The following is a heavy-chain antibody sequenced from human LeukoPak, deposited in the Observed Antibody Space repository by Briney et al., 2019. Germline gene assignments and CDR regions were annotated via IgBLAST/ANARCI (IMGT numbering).Heavy chain of an antibody. D-gene: IGHD3-16*01. Sequence: GGSLRLSCAASGFTVSSNYMSWVRQAPGKGLEWVSVIYSGGSTYYADSVKGRLTISRDNSKNKLYLQMNSLRAEDTAVYYCARARRGTFARYYFDYWGQGTLVTVSS. V-gene: IGHV3-53*01. CDR2: IYSGGST. J-gene: IGHJ4*02. CDR3: ARARRGTFARYYFDY. CDR1: GFTVSSNY.